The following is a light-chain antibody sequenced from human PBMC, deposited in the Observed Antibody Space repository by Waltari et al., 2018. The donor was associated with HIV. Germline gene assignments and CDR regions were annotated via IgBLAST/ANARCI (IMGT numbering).Light chain of an antibody. J-gene: IGKJ1*01. CDR3: QQYNNWPPWT. CDR1: QTVSTN. V-gene: IGKV3-15*01. CDR2: DAA. Sequence: VMTQSPATLSVSPGDRATICRASQTVSTNLAWYQQKPGQAPRLLIYDAATRATGIPARFSGSGSGTEFTLTITSLQSEDSAIYYCQQYNNWPPWTFGQGTKVEIK.